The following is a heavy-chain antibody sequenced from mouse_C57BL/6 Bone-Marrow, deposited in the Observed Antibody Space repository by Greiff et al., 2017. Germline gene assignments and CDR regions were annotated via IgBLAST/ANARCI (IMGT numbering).Heavy chain of an antibody. V-gene: IGHV1-55*01. CDR3: ARNPRQLRRTWFAY. D-gene: IGHD3-2*02. CDR2: IYPGSGST. J-gene: IGHJ3*01. Sequence: QVQLKQPGAELVKPGASVKMSCKASGYTFTSYWITWVKQRPGQGLEWIGDIYPGSGSTNYNEKFKSKATLTVDTSSSTAYMQLSSLTSEDSAVYYCARNPRQLRRTWFAYWGQGTLGTVSA. CDR1: GYTFTSYW.